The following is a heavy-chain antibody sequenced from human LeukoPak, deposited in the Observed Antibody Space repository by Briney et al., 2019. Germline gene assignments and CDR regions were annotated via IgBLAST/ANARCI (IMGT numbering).Heavy chain of an antibody. J-gene: IGHJ3*02. CDR1: GGSISSGSYY. Sequence: SQTLSLTCTVSGGSISSGSYYWSWIRQPAGKGLEWIGRIYTSGSTNYNPSLKSRVTISVDTSKNQFSLRLSSVTAADTAVYYCARGRSTSFNAFDIWGQGTMVTVSS. V-gene: IGHV4-61*02. CDR3: ARGRSTSFNAFDI. CDR2: IYTSGST. D-gene: IGHD2-2*01.